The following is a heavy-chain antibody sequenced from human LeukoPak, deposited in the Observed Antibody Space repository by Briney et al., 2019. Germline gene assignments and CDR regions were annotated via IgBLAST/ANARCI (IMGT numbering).Heavy chain of an antibody. V-gene: IGHV3-11*01. CDR3: ARYARVFDY. Sequence: GGSLRLSCAASGFTFSDYYMSWIRQAPGKGLECLSYISGSGADINYVDSVKGRFTISRDNTKNSLYLQMDNLRAEDAAVYYCARYARVFDYWGQGTLVTVSS. J-gene: IGHJ4*02. CDR2: ISGSGADI. CDR1: GFTFSDYY.